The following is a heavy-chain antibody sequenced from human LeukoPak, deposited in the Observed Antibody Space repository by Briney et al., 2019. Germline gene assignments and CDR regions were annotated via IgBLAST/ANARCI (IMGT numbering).Heavy chain of an antibody. V-gene: IGHV4-39*07. J-gene: IGHJ5*02. D-gene: IGHD4/OR15-4a*01. CDR3: ARRDYAAWFDP. CDR2: VYYSWSI. CDR1: GDSITSGEYY. Sequence: SETLSLTCSVSGDSITSGEYYWAWLRQPPGKGLEWLGSVYYSWSIKYNPSLKVRVSISRDMSKNQFSLNLNSVNATDTAVYYCARRDYAAWFDPWGQGTLVTVSS.